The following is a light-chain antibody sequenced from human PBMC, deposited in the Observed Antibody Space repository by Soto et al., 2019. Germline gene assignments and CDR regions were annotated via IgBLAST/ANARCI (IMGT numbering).Light chain of an antibody. CDR2: LNSDGSH. CDR1: SGHSHYA. CDR3: QTWGTGVQV. V-gene: IGLV4-69*01. J-gene: IGLJ2*01. Sequence: QPVLTQSPSASASLGASVKLTCTLSSGHSHYAIAWHQQQPEKGPRYLMKLNSDGSHNKGDGIPDRFSGSSSGAERYLTISSLQSDEADYYCQTWGTGVQVFGGGTKLTVL.